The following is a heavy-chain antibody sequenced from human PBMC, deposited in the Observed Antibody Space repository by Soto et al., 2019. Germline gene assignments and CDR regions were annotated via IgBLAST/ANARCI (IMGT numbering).Heavy chain of an antibody. CDR1: GFTFSSYA. D-gene: IGHD2-2*02. J-gene: IGHJ4*02. CDR2: ISYDGSNK. V-gene: IGHV3-30-3*01. CDR3: AREGLVAAATPWFDY. Sequence: QVQLVESGGGVVQPGRSLRLSCAASGFTFSSYAMHWVRQAPGKGLEWVAVISYDGSNKYYADSVKGRFTISRDNSKKTLYLQMNSLRAEDTAVYYCAREGLVAAATPWFDYWGQGTLVTVSS.